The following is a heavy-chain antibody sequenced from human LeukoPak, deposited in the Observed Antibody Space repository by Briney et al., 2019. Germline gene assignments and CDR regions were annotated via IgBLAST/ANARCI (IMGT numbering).Heavy chain of an antibody. D-gene: IGHD6-19*01. CDR2: INPNSGGT. J-gene: IGHJ3*02. V-gene: IGHV1-2*02. CDR1: GYTFTGYY. Sequence: HGASVKVSCKASGYTFTGYYMHWVRQAPGQGLEWMGWINPNSGGTNYAQKFQGRVTMTRDTSISTAYMELSRLRSDDTAVYYCARDSSGWYEPNDAFDIWGQGTMVTVSS. CDR3: ARDSSGWYEPNDAFDI.